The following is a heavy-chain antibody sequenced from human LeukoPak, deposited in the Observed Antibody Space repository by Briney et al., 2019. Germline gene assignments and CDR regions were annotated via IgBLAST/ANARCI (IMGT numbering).Heavy chain of an antibody. D-gene: IGHD3-10*01. CDR2: MYHSGST. Sequence: SETLSLTCTVSGGSISSGYYWGWIRQPPGKGLEWIGSMYHSGSTYYNPSLKSRVTISVDTSKNQFSLKLSSVTAADTAVYYCARVALGAQFDYWGQGTLVTVS. CDR3: ARVALGAQFDY. J-gene: IGHJ4*02. CDR1: GGSISSGYY. V-gene: IGHV4-38-2*02.